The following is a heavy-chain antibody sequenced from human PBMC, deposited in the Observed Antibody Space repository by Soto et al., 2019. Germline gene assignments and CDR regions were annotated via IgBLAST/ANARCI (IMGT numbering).Heavy chain of an antibody. D-gene: IGHD2-2*01. V-gene: IGHV1-2*04. CDR2: INPNSGGT. J-gene: IGHJ6*02. CDR1: GYTFTSYY. Sequence: ASVKVSCKASGYTFTSYYMNWVRQAPGQGLEWMGWINPNSGGTNYAQKFQGWVTMTRDTSISTAYMELSRLRSDDTAVYYCARGGSLGYCISTSCYGFGYYGMDVWGQGTTVTVS. CDR3: ARGGSLGYCISTSCYGFGYYGMDV.